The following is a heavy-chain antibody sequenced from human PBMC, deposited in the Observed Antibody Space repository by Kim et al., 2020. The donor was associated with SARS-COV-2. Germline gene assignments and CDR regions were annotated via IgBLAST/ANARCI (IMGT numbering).Heavy chain of an antibody. CDR2: INPDNGNT. J-gene: IGHJ4*02. D-gene: IGHD1-7*01. V-gene: IGHV1-18*04. CDR1: GYTFTSLG. Sequence: ASVKVSCKTSGYTFTSLGITWVRQAPGQGLEWMGWINPDNGNTKYAQDLKDRVTMTTDTSTSTAYMELRSLKSDDTAMYYCTRGTTAPEYGGQGTLVTVPS. CDR3: TRGTTAPEY.